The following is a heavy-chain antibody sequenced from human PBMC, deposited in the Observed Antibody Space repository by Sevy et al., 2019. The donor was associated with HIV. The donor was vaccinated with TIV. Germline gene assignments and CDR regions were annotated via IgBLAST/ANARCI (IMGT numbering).Heavy chain of an antibody. CDR2: IKSKTDGGTT. Sequence: GGSLRLSCAASGFTFSNAWMSWVRQAPGKGLEWLGRIKSKTDGGTTDYAAHVKGRFTISRDDSKNTLYLQMNSLKTEDTAVYYCTTAIAVAGTFDYWGQGTLVTVSS. D-gene: IGHD6-19*01. J-gene: IGHJ4*02. V-gene: IGHV3-15*01. CDR3: TTAIAVAGTFDY. CDR1: GFTFSNAW.